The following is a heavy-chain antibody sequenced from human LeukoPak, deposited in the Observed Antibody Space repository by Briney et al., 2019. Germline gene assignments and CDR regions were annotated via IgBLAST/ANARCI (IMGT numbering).Heavy chain of an antibody. Sequence: ASVKVSCKASGYTFTGYYMHWVRQAPGQGLEWMGWINPNSGGANYAQKFQGRVTMTRDTSISTAYMELSRLRSDDTAVYYCARDSDSLAKRYYYYMDVWGKGTTVTVSS. CDR2: INPNSGGA. V-gene: IGHV1-2*02. CDR1: GYTFTGYY. CDR3: ARDSDSLAKRYYYYMDV. J-gene: IGHJ6*03. D-gene: IGHD3-22*01.